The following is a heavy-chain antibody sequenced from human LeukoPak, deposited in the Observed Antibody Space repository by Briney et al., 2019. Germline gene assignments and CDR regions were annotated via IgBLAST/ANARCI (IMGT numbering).Heavy chain of an antibody. J-gene: IGHJ4*02. Sequence: PSETLSLTCVVYGGSFSGYYWTWIRQPPGKGLEWIGEINHSGATNYNPSLKSRVTISIYTSKNQFSLKLSSVTAADTAVYYCASSRNYYDSSGSWEYYFDYWGQGTLVTVSS. CDR1: GGSFSGYY. V-gene: IGHV4-34*01. CDR2: INHSGAT. D-gene: IGHD3-22*01. CDR3: ASSRNYYDSSGSWEYYFDY.